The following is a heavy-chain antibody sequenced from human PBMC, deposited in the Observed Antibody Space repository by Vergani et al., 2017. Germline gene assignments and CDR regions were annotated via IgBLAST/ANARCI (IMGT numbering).Heavy chain of an antibody. Sequence: EVQLVESGGGVVRPGGSLRLSCAASGFTFDDYGMSWVRQAPGKGLEWVSGINWNGGSTGYADSVKGRFTISRDNSKKTLFLQMRSLKLEDTAVYYCAKDQRRGIAVAAAFDYWGQGTLITVSS. V-gene: IGHV3-20*04. CDR3: AKDQRRGIAVAAAFDY. CDR1: GFTFDDYG. D-gene: IGHD6-19*01. CDR2: INWNGGST. J-gene: IGHJ4*02.